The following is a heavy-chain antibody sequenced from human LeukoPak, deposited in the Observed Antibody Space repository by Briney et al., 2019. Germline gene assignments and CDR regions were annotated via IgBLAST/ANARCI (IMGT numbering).Heavy chain of an antibody. J-gene: IGHJ5*02. V-gene: IGHV4-34*01. CDR2: INHSGST. Sequence: GSLRLSCAASGFTFSSYSMNWVRQAPGKGLEWIGEINHSGSTNYNPSLKSRVTISVDTSKNQFSLKLSSVTAADTAVYYCARGLDSGSSSGWFDPWGQGTLVTVSS. CDR3: ARGLDSGSSSGWFDP. CDR1: GFTFSSYS. D-gene: IGHD6-6*01.